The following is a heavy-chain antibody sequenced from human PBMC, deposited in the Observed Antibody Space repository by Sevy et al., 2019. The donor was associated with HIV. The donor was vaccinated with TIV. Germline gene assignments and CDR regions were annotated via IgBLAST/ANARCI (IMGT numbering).Heavy chain of an antibody. CDR1: GFKFDNYA. CDR3: AKDGYSSGLLYYFDH. CDR2: ISVSGRL. V-gene: IGHV3-23*01. Sequence: GGSLRLSCAASGFKFDNYAMAWVRQAPGQGLVWVSAISVSGRLSYADSVKGRFPISRDSSKNMIYLHLNSLRADDTATYYCAKDGYSSGLLYYFDHWGQGTLVTVSS. D-gene: IGHD6-19*01. J-gene: IGHJ4*02.